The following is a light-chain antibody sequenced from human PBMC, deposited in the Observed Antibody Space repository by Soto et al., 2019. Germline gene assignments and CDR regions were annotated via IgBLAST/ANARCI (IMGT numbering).Light chain of an antibody. CDR3: QKYNSVPWT. V-gene: IGKV1-27*01. J-gene: IGKJ1*01. CDR1: QGISTY. CDR2: GAS. Sequence: DIQMTQSPSSLPASIGDRVTITCRASQGISTYLAWYQQKPGKVPYLLIYGASSLQSGVPSRFSGSGSGTDFSLTISSLQPEDVATYYCQKYNSVPWTFGQGTKVEIK.